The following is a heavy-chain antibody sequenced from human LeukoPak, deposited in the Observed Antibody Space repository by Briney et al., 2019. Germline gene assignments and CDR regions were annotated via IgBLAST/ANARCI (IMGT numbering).Heavy chain of an antibody. J-gene: IGHJ3*02. Sequence: SVKVSCKASGGTFSSYAISWVRQAPGQGLKWMGGIIPIFGTANYAQKFQGRVTITADESTSTAYMELSSLRSEDTAVYYCVRGVRITIDAFDIWGQGTMVTVSS. CDR3: VRGVRITIDAFDI. D-gene: IGHD3-9*01. V-gene: IGHV1-69*01. CDR1: GGTFSSYA. CDR2: IIPIFGTA.